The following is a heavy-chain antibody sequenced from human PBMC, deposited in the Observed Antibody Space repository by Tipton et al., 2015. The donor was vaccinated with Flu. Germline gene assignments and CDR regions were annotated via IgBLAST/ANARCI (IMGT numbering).Heavy chain of an antibody. CDR3: ATYRYYYDNSGSDDAFDI. J-gene: IGHJ3*02. V-gene: IGHV3-53*04. Sequence: SLRLSCAASGFNVSSKYMTWVRQAPGKGLEWVSLLYTTGNTYYADSVKGRFTISRHDSENTLYLQMNSLRPEDTAVYYCATYRYYYDNSGSDDAFDIWGQGTMVTVSS. CDR2: LYTTGNT. D-gene: IGHD3-22*01. CDR1: GFNVSSKY.